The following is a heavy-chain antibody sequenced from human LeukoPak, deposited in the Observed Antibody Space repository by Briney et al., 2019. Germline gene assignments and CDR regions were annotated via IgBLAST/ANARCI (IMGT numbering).Heavy chain of an antibody. CDR1: GFTFSSYW. V-gene: IGHV3-7*01. Sequence: GGSLRLSCAASGFTFSSYWMSWVRQAPGKGREWVANIKQDGSEKYYVDSVKGRFTISRDNAKNSLYLQMNSLRAEDTAVYYCARPETYYYDSSGYLFWGQGTLVTVSS. CDR3: ARPETYYYDSSGYLF. CDR2: IKQDGSEK. D-gene: IGHD3-22*01. J-gene: IGHJ4*02.